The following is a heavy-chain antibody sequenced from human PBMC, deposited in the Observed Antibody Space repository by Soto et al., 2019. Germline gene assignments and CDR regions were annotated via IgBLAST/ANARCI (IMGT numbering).Heavy chain of an antibody. CDR3: ARRYYNSSGYFDY. CDR1: GGIFSNYV. D-gene: IGHD3-22*01. V-gene: IGHV1-69*01. CDR2: IFPIFGTG. J-gene: IGHJ4*02. Sequence: QVQLVQSGAEVQKPGSSVKVACKASGGIFSNYVLNWVRQAPGQGLEWMGGIFPIFGTGNYAQKFQGRLTITADESTTTASMELRGLRSEDTAVYYCARRYYNSSGYFDYWGQGTLVTVSS.